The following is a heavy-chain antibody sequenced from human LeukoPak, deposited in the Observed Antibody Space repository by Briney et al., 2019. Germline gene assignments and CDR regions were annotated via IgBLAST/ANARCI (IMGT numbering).Heavy chain of an antibody. CDR3: AKPMARRDPDY. V-gene: IGHV3-23*01. D-gene: IGHD5-24*01. Sequence: GGSLRLSCAASGFTFSSYAMSWVRQAPGKGLEWVSAISGSGSTYYADSVKGRFTISRDNSKNTLYLQMNSLRAEDTAVYYCAKPMARRDPDYWGQGTLVTVSS. J-gene: IGHJ4*02. CDR2: ISGSGST. CDR1: GFTFSSYA.